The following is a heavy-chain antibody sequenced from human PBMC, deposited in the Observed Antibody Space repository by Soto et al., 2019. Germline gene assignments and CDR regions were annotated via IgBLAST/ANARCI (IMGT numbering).Heavy chain of an antibody. CDR3: VTSYGSGYRAFDF. CDR1: GDTFNFYT. CDR2: FNPILSMS. D-gene: IGHD3-10*01. V-gene: IGHV1-69*02. J-gene: IGHJ4*02. Sequence: QVQLVQSGSDVKKAGSSVKVSCKASGDTFNFYTINWVRQAPGLGLEWMGRFNPILSMSNYAQKFEGRVGITADKSTNTAYMELSRLRVEDPAMYYCVTSYGSGYRAFDFWGQGALVTVSS.